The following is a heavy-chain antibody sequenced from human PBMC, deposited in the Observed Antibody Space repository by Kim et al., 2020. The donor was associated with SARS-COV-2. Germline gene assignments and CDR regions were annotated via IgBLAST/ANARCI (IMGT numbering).Heavy chain of an antibody. CDR2: IYYSGST. CDR1: GGSISSGGYY. J-gene: IGHJ3*02. V-gene: IGHV4-31*03. D-gene: IGHD3-22*01. Sequence: SETLSLTCTVSGGSISSGGYYWSWIRQPPGKGLEWIGYIYYSGSTYYNPSLKSRVTISVDTSKNQFSLKLSSVTAADTAVYYCARARLVVVITAFVIWGLGTMGTASS. CDR3: ARARLVVVITAFVI.